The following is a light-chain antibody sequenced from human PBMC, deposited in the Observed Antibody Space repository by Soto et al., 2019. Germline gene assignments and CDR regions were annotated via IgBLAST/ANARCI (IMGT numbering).Light chain of an antibody. V-gene: IGLV7-43*01. Sequence: QTVVTQEPSLTVSPGGTVTLTCASSTGAVTSGYYPNWFQQKPGQAPRALIYSTSNKYSWTPARFSGSLLGVKAALTLSGVQPEDEAEYYCLLYYGGQLGVFGGGTKVTVL. CDR1: TGAVTSGYY. J-gene: IGLJ2*01. CDR3: LLYYGGQLGV. CDR2: STS.